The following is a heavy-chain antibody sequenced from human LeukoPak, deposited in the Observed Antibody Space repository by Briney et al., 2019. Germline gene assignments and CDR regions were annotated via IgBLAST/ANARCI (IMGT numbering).Heavy chain of an antibody. CDR1: GGSISSYY. J-gene: IGHJ3*02. V-gene: IGHV4-59*08. CDR3: ARHGAVAISYSFDI. CDR2: IFHSGTT. Sequence: SETLSLTCTVSGGSISSYYWSWIRQPPGKGLEWIGYIFHSGTTSYNPSLKSRVTISIDTSNNQFSLKLNSVTAADTAVYYCARHGAVAISYSFDIWGQGTMVTVSS. D-gene: IGHD3-3*01.